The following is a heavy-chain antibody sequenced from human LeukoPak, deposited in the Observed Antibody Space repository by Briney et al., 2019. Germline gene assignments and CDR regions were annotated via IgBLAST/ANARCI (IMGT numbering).Heavy chain of an antibody. CDR1: GFTFSSSW. CDR3: ARGDKWSFDY. CDR2: IKQDGSAK. J-gene: IGHJ4*02. Sequence: GGSLRLSCAASGFTFSSSWMHWVRQAPGKGLEWVANIKQDGSAKNYVDSVKGRFTISRDNAKNSLYLQMNSLRGEDTAVHYCARGDKWSFDYWGQGTLVTVSS. V-gene: IGHV3-7*04. D-gene: IGHD2-15*01.